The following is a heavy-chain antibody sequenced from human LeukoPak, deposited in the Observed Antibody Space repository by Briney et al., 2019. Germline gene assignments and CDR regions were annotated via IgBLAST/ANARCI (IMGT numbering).Heavy chain of an antibody. CDR2: IIPILGIA. CDR1: GGTFSSYA. V-gene: IGHV1-69*04. CDR3: ARDNVSPYCSSTSCYTRIGGYFDY. J-gene: IGHJ4*02. Sequence: SVKVSCKASGGTFSSYAISWVRQAPGQGLEWMGRIIPILGIANYAQKFQGRVTITADESTSTAYMELSSLRSEDTAVYYRARDNVSPYCSSTSCYTRIGGYFDYWGQGTLVTVSS. D-gene: IGHD2-2*02.